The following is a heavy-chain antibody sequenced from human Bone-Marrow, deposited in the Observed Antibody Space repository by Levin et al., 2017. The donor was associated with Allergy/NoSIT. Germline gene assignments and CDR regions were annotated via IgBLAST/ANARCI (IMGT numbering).Heavy chain of an antibody. CDR1: GYTFTDYY. CDR3: ARVRTARGPFDR. CDR2: ITPNTGGA. V-gene: IGHV1-2*02. J-gene: IGHJ4*02. D-gene: IGHD6-6*01. Sequence: ASVKVSCKASGYTFTDYYIHWVRQAPGQGLEWMGWITPNTGGADSAQKFRGRVTMTRDTSISTAYMEVTSLRSDDTAVYFCARVRTARGPFDRWGQGTLVTVSS.